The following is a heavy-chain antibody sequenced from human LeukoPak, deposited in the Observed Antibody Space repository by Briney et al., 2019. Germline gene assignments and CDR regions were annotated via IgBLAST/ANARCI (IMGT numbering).Heavy chain of an antibody. J-gene: IGHJ4*02. CDR3: ARGHSSGWFYFDS. Sequence: SGGSLRLSCAASGFTVSSNYMTWVRQAPGKGLEWVSIIYSGGSTYCADSVKGRFTISRDNSRNTLYLQMNSLRAEDTAVYYCARGHSSGWFYFDSWGQGTLVAVSS. CDR1: GFTVSSNY. CDR2: IYSGGST. V-gene: IGHV3-53*01. D-gene: IGHD6-19*01.